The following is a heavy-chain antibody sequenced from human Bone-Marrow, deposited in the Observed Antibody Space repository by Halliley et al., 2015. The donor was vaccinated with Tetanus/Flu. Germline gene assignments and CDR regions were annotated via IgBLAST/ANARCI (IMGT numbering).Heavy chain of an antibody. CDR2: FFYRGSP. D-gene: IGHD6-19*01. Sequence: REWIGYFFYRGSPNYTPPLKSRVTISVDTAKNQLSLKLRSVTAADTAVYYCARDSYGNGWFFDYWGQGTLVTVSS. V-gene: IGHV4-59*01. J-gene: IGHJ4*02. CDR3: ARDSYGNGWFFDY.